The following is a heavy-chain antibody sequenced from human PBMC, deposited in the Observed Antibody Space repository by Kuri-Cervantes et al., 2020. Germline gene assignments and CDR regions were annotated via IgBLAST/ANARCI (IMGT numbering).Heavy chain of an antibody. J-gene: IGHJ5*02. D-gene: IGHD1-26*01. CDR2: ISAFDGKT. Sequence: ASVKVSCKASGYTFTTYGISWVRQAPGQGLEWMGWISAFDGKTKFAQRLQGRVTMTTDTSTSTAYMELRSLTSDDTAVYYCARGGSFPAWGQGTLVTVSS. V-gene: IGHV1-18*01. CDR1: GYTFTTYG. CDR3: ARGGSFPA.